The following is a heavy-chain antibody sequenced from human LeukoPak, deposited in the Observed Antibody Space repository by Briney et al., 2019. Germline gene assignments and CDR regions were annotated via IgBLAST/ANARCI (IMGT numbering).Heavy chain of an antibody. CDR1: GYTFTCYY. V-gene: IGHV1-2*02. D-gene: IGHD3-16*01. CDR3: ARDMGEDYYYYYYMDV. Sequence: ASVKVSCKASGYTFTCYYMHWVRQAPGQGLEWMGWINPNSGGTNYAQKFQGRVTMTRDTSISTAYMELSRLRSDDTAVYYCARDMGEDYYYYYYMDVWGKGTTVTISS. J-gene: IGHJ6*03. CDR2: INPNSGGT.